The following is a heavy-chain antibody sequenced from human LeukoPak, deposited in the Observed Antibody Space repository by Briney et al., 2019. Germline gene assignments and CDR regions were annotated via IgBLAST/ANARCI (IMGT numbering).Heavy chain of an antibody. CDR1: GASFSTNY. D-gene: IGHD1-1*01. Sequence: TETLSLTCSVSGASFSTNYWSWIRQPPGRGLEWIGYVVDSGSTNYNRSLKSRVTISVDTSTKQFSLRLSSVTAADTFVYYCARLYQQSKWKYYYYYMDVWGKGTAVTVSS. V-gene: IGHV4-59*01. CDR2: VVDSGST. J-gene: IGHJ6*03. CDR3: ARLYQQSKWKYYYYYMDV.